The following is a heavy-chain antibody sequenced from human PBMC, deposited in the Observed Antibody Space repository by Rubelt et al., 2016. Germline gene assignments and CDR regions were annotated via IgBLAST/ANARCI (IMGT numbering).Heavy chain of an antibody. CDR1: GFTFSSYS. V-gene: IGHV3-21*01. J-gene: IGHJ4*02. CDR3: ARDQVATTTFDY. CDR2: ISSSSSYI. D-gene: IGHD5-24*01. Sequence: GGGLVKPGGSLRLSCAASGFTFSSYSMNWVRQAPGKGLEWVSSISSSSSYIYYADSVKGRFTISRDNAKNSLYLQMNSLRAEDTAVYYCARDQVATTTFDYWGQGTLVTVSS.